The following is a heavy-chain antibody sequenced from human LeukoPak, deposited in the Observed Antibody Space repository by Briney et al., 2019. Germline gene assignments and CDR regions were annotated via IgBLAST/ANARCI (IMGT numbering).Heavy chain of an antibody. D-gene: IGHD6-13*01. CDR2: IKSKTDGETT. CDR1: GFTFSNAW. J-gene: IGHJ4*02. Sequence: GGSLRLSCAASGFTFSNAWMSWVRQAPGKGLEWVGRIKSKTDGETTDYAAPVKGRFTNSRDDSKNTVYLQMNSLKTEDTAVYYCSTDKYSSSWALDYWGQGTLVTVSS. V-gene: IGHV3-15*01. CDR3: STDKYSSSWALDY.